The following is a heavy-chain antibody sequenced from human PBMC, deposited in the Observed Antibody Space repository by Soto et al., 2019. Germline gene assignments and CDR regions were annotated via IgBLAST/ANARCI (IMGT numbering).Heavy chain of an antibody. V-gene: IGHV1-69*13. CDR2: ITPISDSA. D-gene: IGHD2-2*01. CDR1: GGSFHSSA. Sequence: SVKVSCKVSGGSFHSSAINWLRQAPGQGLEWMGGITPISDSANYAQNFQGRVTITADVYTTTAYMEVNSLTSEDTAVFYCALPPNSNHQLTRYWGQGTLVTVS. J-gene: IGHJ4*02. CDR3: ALPPNSNHQLTRY.